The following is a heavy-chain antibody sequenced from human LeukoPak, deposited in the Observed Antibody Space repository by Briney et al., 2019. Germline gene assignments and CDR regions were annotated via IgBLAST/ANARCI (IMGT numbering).Heavy chain of an antibody. CDR1: GFTFSSYA. J-gene: IGHJ4*02. Sequence: GGSLRLSCAASGFTFSSYAMTWVRQAPGKGLEWVSTISNNGSGKYYADSVKGRLTISRDNSKYTHYLQMNSLRAEDTAVYYCAKRYNSEYLAPVQNWGQGTLVTLS. D-gene: IGHD1-1*01. CDR3: AKRYNSEYLAPVQN. CDR2: ISNNGSGK. V-gene: IGHV3-23*01.